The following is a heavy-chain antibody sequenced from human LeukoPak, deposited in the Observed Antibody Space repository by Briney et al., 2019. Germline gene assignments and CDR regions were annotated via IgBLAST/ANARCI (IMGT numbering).Heavy chain of an antibody. CDR1: GYTFTSYG. D-gene: IGHD2-2*01. CDR3: ARGDIVVVPAATSPRFDP. J-gene: IGHJ5*02. CDR2: ISAYNGNT. Sequence: ASVKVSCKASGYTFTSYGISWVRQAPGQGVEWMGWISAYNGNTNYAQKLQGRVTMTTDTSTSTAYMELRSLRSDDTAVYYCARGDIVVVPAATSPRFDPWGQGTLVTVSS. V-gene: IGHV1-18*04.